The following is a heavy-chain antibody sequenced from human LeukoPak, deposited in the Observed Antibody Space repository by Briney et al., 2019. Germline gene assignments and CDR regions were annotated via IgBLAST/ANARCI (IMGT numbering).Heavy chain of an antibody. Sequence: GGSLRLSCAASGFTFSSNWMHCVRQAPGRGLVWLSRINGGGSSTSYADSVNGRFTISRDNARTTLYLQLNSLRAEDTAVYYCARDHSPGWFGPWGQGTLVTVSS. V-gene: IGHV3-74*01. CDR2: INGGGSST. CDR1: GFTFSSNW. CDR3: ARDHSPGWFGP. J-gene: IGHJ5*02. D-gene: IGHD5-18*01.